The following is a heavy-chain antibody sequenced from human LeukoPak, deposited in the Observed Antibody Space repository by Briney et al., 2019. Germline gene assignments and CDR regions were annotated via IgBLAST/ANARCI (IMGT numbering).Heavy chain of an antibody. CDR3: ARADPSPALDY. J-gene: IGHJ4*02. V-gene: IGHV1-2*02. Sequence: ASVKVSCTASGYTFIGSYMHWVRQAPGQGLEWMGWINPNSGDTNYAQKFQGRVTMTRDTSISTAYMEVSRLRSDDTAVYYCARADPSPALDYWGQGTLVTVSS. CDR2: INPNSGDT. CDR1: GYTFIGSY.